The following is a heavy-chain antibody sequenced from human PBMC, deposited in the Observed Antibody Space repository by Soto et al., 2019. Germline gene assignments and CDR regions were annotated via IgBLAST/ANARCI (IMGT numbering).Heavy chain of an antibody. CDR2: IDPSDSQT. CDR1: GYSFAGDW. CDR3: ARQIYDSDTGPNFQYYFDS. Sequence: GESLKISCNGSGYSFAGDWITWVRQKPGKGLEWMGRIDPSDSQTYYSPSFRGHVTISVTKSITTVFLQWSSLRASDTAMYYCARQIYDSDTGPNFQYYFDSWGQGTPVTVSS. J-gene: IGHJ4*02. D-gene: IGHD3-22*01. V-gene: IGHV5-10-1*01.